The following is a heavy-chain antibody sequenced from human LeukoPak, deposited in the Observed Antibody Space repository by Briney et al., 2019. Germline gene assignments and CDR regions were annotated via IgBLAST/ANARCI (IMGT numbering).Heavy chain of an antibody. V-gene: IGHV3-23*01. CDR3: AKSVAPYCSGGSCFDAFDI. D-gene: IGHD2-15*01. CDR2: ISGSGSTT. Sequence: PGGSLRLSSAASGFTFNNYAMSWVRQAPGKGLGWVSAISGSGSTTYYADSVKGRFTISRDNSKNTLYLQMNSLRAEDTAVYYCAKSVAPYCSGGSCFDAFDIWGQGTMVTVSS. CDR1: GFTFNNYA. J-gene: IGHJ3*02.